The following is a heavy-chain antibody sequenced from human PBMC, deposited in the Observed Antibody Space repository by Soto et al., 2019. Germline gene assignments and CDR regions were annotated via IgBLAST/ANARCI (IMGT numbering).Heavy chain of an antibody. CDR1: GFTFSSYG. CDR2: IWYDGSNK. J-gene: IGHJ4*02. V-gene: IGHV3-33*01. CDR3: ARDRDYYGSGGAFDY. Sequence: QVQLVESGGGVVQPGRSLRLSCAASGFTFSSYGMHWVRQAPGKGLEWVAVIWYDGSNKYYADSVKGRFTISSDNSENTLYLQMNSLRAEDTAVYYCARDRDYYGSGGAFDYWGQGTLVTVSS. D-gene: IGHD3-10*01.